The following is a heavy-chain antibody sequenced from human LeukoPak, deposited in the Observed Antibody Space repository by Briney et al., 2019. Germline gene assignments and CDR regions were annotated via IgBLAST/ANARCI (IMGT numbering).Heavy chain of an antibody. J-gene: IGHJ6*02. V-gene: IGHV4-59*01. CDR3: ARDRGSGWYRGYYYYYGMDV. D-gene: IGHD6-19*01. Sequence: SETLSLTCTVSGGSISSYYWSWIRQPPGKGLEWIGCIYYSGSTNYNPSLKSRVTISVDTSKNQFSLKLSSVTAADTAVYYCARDRGSGWYRGYYYYYGMDVWGQGTTVTVSS. CDR1: GGSISSYY. CDR2: IYYSGST.